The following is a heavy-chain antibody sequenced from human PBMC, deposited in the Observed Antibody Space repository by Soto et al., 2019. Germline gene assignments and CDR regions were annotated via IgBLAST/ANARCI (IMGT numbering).Heavy chain of an antibody. Sequence: SETLSLTCTVSGGSINSGEYYWNWIRQPPGKGLEWIGYIYFGGNTNYNPSLKSRVTVSVDTSKNQFSLKLSSVTAADTAVYFCAKDGFFGRSGYFDYWGQGTLVTVS. V-gene: IGHV4-30-4*01. J-gene: IGHJ4*02. D-gene: IGHD3-3*01. CDR3: AKDGFFGRSGYFDY. CDR2: IYFGGNT. CDR1: GGSINSGEYY.